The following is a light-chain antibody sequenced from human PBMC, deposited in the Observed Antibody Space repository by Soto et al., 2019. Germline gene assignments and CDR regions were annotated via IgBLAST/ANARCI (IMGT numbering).Light chain of an antibody. Sequence: QMTQSPSTLSASVGDRVTITCRASQSISNRLAWYQQTPGKAPKLLIFKASTSQSGVTSSFSGSGSGTEFTLAISSLQPGDFATYYCQQYDNYPLTFGQGTKVEV. CDR2: KAS. V-gene: IGKV1-5*03. CDR3: QQYDNYPLT. CDR1: QSISNR. J-gene: IGKJ1*01.